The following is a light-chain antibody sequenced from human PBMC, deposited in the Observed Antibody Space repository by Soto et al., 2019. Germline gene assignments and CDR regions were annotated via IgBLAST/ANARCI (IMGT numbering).Light chain of an antibody. CDR3: QRRSNWPPIT. CDR1: QSISSSY. CDR2: GAS. Sequence: EIVLTQSPGTLSLSPGKRATLSCRASQSISSSYLAWYQQRPGQAPRLLIYGASSRATGIPDRFSGSGSGTDFTLTISRLEPEDFAVYYCQRRSNWPPITFGQGTRLEIK. J-gene: IGKJ5*01. V-gene: IGKV3D-20*02.